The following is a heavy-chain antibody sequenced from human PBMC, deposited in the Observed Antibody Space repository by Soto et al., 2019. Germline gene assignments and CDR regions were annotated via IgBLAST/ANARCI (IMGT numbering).Heavy chain of an antibody. V-gene: IGHV3-23*01. Sequence: EVQLLESGGGLVQPGGSLRLSCAASGFTFSDFAMSWVRQAPGKGLEWVSSISGSGGSTYDADSVKGRLTISRDNAKNSLFLQMNNLRAEDTAVYYCASLGRHGWGQGTTVTVSS. CDR3: ASLGRHG. CDR1: GFTFSDFA. CDR2: ISGSGGST. J-gene: IGHJ6*02. D-gene: IGHD3-16*01.